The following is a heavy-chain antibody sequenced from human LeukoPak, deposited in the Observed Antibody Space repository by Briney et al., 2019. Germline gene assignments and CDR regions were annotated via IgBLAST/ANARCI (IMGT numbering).Heavy chain of an antibody. D-gene: IGHD3-22*01. CDR1: GFTFSTYS. CDR3: TTYYDSGPSKD. Sequence: GGSLRLSCAASGFTFSTYSMNWVRQAPGKGLEWVSSISTSSSYIFYADSVKGRFTISRDNAKNSLYLQMNSLRAEDTAMYYCTTYYDSGPSKDWGQGTLVTVSS. V-gene: IGHV3-21*04. CDR2: ISTSSSYI. J-gene: IGHJ4*02.